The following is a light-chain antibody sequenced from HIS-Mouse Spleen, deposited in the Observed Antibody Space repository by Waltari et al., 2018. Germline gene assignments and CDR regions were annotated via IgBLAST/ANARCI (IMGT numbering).Light chain of an antibody. V-gene: IGKV2-28*01. CDR1: QSLLHSNGYNY. J-gene: IGKJ1*01. CDR3: MQALQTWT. CDR2: LGS. Sequence: DIVMTQSPLSLPVTRGKPSSIPCSSTQSLLHSNGYNYLDWYLQKPGQSPQLLIYLGSNRASGVPDRFSGSGSGTDFTLKISRVEAEDVGVYYCMQALQTWTFGQGTKVEIK.